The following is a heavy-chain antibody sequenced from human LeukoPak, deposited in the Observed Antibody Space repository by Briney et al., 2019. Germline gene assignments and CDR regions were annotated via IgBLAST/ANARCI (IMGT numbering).Heavy chain of an antibody. CDR3: ARGPYSSGWYTNDY. J-gene: IGHJ4*02. Sequence: SETLSLTCTVSGASISTTSNYWGWIRQAPRRGLEWIGSIYYRGSTYYNPSLKSRVTISVDTSKNQFSLNVSSLTAADTAVYYCARGPYSSGWYTNDYWGQGTLVTVSS. V-gene: IGHV4-39*07. CDR2: IYYRGST. D-gene: IGHD6-19*01. CDR1: GASISTTSNY.